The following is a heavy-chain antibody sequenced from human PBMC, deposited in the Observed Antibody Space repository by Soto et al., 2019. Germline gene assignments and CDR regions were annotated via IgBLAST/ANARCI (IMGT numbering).Heavy chain of an antibody. V-gene: IGHV4-31*03. J-gene: IGHJ4*02. CDR3: ARAPAAMVLYFDY. CDR2: IYYSGST. D-gene: IGHD2-2*01. CDR1: CGSIISGGYY. Sequence: SETLSLTCTVSCGSIISGGYYWSWIRQHPGKGLEWIGYIYYSGSTYYNPSLKSRVTISVDTSKNQFSLKLSSVTAADTAVYYCARAPAAMVLYFDYWGQGTLVTVSS.